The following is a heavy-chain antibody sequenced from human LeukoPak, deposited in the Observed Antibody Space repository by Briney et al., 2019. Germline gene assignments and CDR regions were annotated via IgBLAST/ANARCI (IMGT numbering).Heavy chain of an antibody. J-gene: IGHJ5*02. V-gene: IGHV1-69*04. CDR1: GGTFSSYA. D-gene: IGHD2-2*01. Sequence: ASVKVSCKASGGTFSSYAISWVRQAPGQGLEWMGRIIPILGIANYAQKFQGRVTITADKSTSTAYMELSSLRSEDTAVYYCASTICSSTSCYAWFDPWGQGTLVTVSP. CDR2: IIPILGIA. CDR3: ASTICSSTSCYAWFDP.